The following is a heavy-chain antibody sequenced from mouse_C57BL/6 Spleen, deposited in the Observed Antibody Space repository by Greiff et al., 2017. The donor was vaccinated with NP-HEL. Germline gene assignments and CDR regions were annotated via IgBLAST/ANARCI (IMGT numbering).Heavy chain of an antibody. Sequence: DVKLVESGGGLVQPGGSLKLSCAASGFTFSDYYMYWVRQTPEKRLEWVAYISNGGGSTYYPDTVKGRFTISRDNAKNTLYLQMSRLKSEDTAMYYCARNIVATRGAMDYWGQGTSVTVSS. V-gene: IGHV5-12*01. D-gene: IGHD1-1*01. CDR3: ARNIVATRGAMDY. CDR1: GFTFSDYY. CDR2: ISNGGGST. J-gene: IGHJ4*01.